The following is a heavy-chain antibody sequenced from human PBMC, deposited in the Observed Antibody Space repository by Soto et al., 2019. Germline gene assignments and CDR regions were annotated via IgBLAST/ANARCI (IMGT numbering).Heavy chain of an antibody. CDR2: IDPSDSYT. J-gene: IGHJ6*02. CDR1: GYRFTSYW. V-gene: IGHV5-10-1*01. D-gene: IGHD3-10*01. CDR3: ARGFNYGMDV. Sequence: PGESLKISCQGSGYRFTSYWIGWVRQMPGKGLEWMGRIDPSDSYTNYSPSFQGHVTISADKSISTAYLQWSSLKASDTAMYYCARGFNYGMDVWGQGTTVTVSS.